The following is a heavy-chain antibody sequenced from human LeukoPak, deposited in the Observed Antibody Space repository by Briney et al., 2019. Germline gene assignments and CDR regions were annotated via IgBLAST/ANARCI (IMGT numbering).Heavy chain of an antibody. D-gene: IGHD2-15*01. CDR2: ISGSGGST. Sequence: GGSLRLSCAASGFTVSSNYMSWVRQAPGKGLEWVSAISGSGGSTYYADSVKGRFTISRDNSKNTLYLQMNSLRAEDTAVYYCARVSGLPAFDIWGQGTMVTVSS. V-gene: IGHV3-23*01. CDR3: ARVSGLPAFDI. CDR1: GFTVSSNY. J-gene: IGHJ3*02.